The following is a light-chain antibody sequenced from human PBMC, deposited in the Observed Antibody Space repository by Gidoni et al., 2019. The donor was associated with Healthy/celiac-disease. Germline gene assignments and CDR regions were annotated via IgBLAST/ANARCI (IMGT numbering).Light chain of an antibody. J-gene: IGLJ3*02. CDR2: RNH. Sequence: QSVLTQPPSASGTPGQRVTISCSGSSSNIGSNYVYCYQQIPGTAPKLLSYRNHQRPSGVPDRLSGSTSGTSASLAISGLRSEDEADYYCAAWDDSLSGRVFGGGTKLTVL. CDR1: SSNIGSNY. V-gene: IGLV1-47*01. CDR3: AAWDDSLSGRV.